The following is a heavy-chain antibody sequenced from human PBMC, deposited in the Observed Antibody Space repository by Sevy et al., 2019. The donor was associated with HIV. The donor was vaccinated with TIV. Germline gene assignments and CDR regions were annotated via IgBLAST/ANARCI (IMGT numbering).Heavy chain of an antibody. J-gene: IGHJ6*02. V-gene: IGHV3-11*01. CDR2: ISSSGSTI. D-gene: IGHD2-2*01. Sequence: GGSLRLSCAASGFTFSDYYMSWIRQAPGKGLEWVSYISSSGSTIYYADSVKGRFPISRDNAKNSLYLQMNSLRAEATAVYYCARDSTVVVPAANSNYYYGMDVWGQGTTVTVSS. CDR3: ARDSTVVVPAANSNYYYGMDV. CDR1: GFTFSDYY.